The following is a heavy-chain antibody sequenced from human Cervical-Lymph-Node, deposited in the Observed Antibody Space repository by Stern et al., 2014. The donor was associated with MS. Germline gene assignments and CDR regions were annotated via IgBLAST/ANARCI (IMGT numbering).Heavy chain of an antibody. D-gene: IGHD6-13*01. J-gene: IGHJ4*02. CDR2: INPSGGRT. V-gene: IGHV1-46*01. CDR3: ARDGMTAATYYFDF. Sequence: EQLEESGAEVKKPGASVKVSCKASGYSFTSYYMHWVRQAPGQGLEWMGIINPSGGRTNYAQKFQDRVTMTRDTSTSTVYMEMSSLRSEDTALYYCARDGMTAATYYFDFWGQGTVVTVSS. CDR1: GYSFTSYY.